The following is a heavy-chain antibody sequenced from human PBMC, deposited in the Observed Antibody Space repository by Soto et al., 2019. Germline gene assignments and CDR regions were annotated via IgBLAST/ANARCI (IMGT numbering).Heavy chain of an antibody. CDR2: IYSGGST. CDR1: GFTVSSNY. V-gene: IGHV3-53*01. Sequence: GGSLRLSCAASGFTVSSNYMSWVRQAPGKGLEWVSVIYSGGSTYYADSVKGRFTITRDNSKNTLYLQMNSVRAEDTAVYYCARDGDPQGFDYWGQGTLVTVSS. CDR3: ARDGDPQGFDY. D-gene: IGHD7-27*01. J-gene: IGHJ4*02.